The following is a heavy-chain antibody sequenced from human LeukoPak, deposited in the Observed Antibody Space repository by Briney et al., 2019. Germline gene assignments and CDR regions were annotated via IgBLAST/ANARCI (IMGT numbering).Heavy chain of an antibody. CDR3: ARDRGIAAAERYYYYMDV. V-gene: IGHV4-39*07. J-gene: IGHJ6*03. CDR1: GGSISSSSYY. CDR2: IYYSGST. Sequence: SETLSLTCTVSGGSISSSSYYWGWIRQPPGKGLEWIGSIYYSGSTNYNPSLKSRVTISVDTSKNQFSLKLSSVTAADTAVYYCARDRGIAAAERYYYYMDVWGKGTTVTISS. D-gene: IGHD6-13*01.